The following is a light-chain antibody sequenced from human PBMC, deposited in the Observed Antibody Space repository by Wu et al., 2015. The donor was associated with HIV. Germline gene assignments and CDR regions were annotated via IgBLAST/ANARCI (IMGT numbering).Light chain of an antibody. CDR1: QTVTSSY. CDR3: QQYGTSPPGS. V-gene: IGKV3-20*01. Sequence: EIVLTQSPGTLSVSPGERVTLSCRASQTVTSSYLAWYQQKVGQAPRLLIFGASSRATGIPDRFSGSGSGTDFTLTISRLEPEDFAVYLCQQYGTSPPGSFGQGTKLEIK. CDR2: GAS. J-gene: IGKJ2*04.